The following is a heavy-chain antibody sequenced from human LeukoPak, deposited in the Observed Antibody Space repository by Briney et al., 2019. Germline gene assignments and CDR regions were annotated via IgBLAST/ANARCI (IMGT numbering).Heavy chain of an antibody. Sequence: GGSLRLSCAASGSTFSSHAMTWVRQAPGKGLEWVSAISDSGGTTYYADSVKGRFTISRDNSKNTLYLQMNSLRAEDTAVYYCAKDANRYYGSGSPFDYWGQGTLVTVSS. V-gene: IGHV3-23*01. J-gene: IGHJ4*02. CDR3: AKDANRYYGSGSPFDY. D-gene: IGHD3-10*01. CDR2: ISDSGGTT. CDR1: GSTFSSHA.